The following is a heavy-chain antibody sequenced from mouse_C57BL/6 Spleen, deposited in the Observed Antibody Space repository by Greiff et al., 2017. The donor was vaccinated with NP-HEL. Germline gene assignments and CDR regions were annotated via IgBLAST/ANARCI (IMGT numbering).Heavy chain of an antibody. CDR2: IDPSDSET. J-gene: IGHJ2*01. CDR3: AREEDYGSGYRVFDY. Sequence: VKLMESGAELVRPGSSVKLSCKASGYTFTSYWMHWVKQRPIQGLEWIGNIDPSDSETHYNQKFKDKATLTVDKSSSTAYMQLSSLTSEDSAVYYCAREEDYGSGYRVFDYWGQGTTLTVSS. V-gene: IGHV1-52*01. D-gene: IGHD1-1*01. CDR1: GYTFTSYW.